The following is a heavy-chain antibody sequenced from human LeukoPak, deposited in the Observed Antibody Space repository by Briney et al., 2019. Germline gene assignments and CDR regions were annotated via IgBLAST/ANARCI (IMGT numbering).Heavy chain of an antibody. CDR2: IFYSGST. CDR3: ARRGSYSLDY. Sequence: SSETLSLTCTVSGSSISSSIYYWGWIRQPPGKGLEWIGSIFYSGSTYYNPSLKSRVTISVDTSKNQFSLKLSSVTAADTAVYYCARRGSYSLDYWGQGTLVTVSS. J-gene: IGHJ4*02. V-gene: IGHV4-39*07. D-gene: IGHD1-26*01. CDR1: GSSISSSIYY.